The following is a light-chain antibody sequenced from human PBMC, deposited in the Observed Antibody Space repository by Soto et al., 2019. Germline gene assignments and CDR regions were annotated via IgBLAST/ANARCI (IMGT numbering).Light chain of an antibody. CDR1: QSIGSN. J-gene: IGKJ1*01. V-gene: IGKV3-15*01. CDR2: AAS. Sequence: IMMKQSPATLSVTPGERATLSCRASQSIGSNLAWYQQKPGQAPRLLIFAASIRASDFPARFSGSRSGPDFTLTISSLQPEDFATYYCQQSYSSPPTFGQGTKVDIK. CDR3: QQSYSSPPT.